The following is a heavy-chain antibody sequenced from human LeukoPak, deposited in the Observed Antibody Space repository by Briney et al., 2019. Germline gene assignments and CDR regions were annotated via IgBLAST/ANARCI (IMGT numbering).Heavy chain of an antibody. CDR1: GFTFGNYA. CDR3: SKGAGYEQESRLEY. D-gene: IGHD1-1*01. J-gene: IGHJ4*02. V-gene: IGHV3-9*01. CDR2: INWNSDTV. Sequence: GGSLRLSCAASGFTFGNYAMHWVRQAPGKGLEWVSGINWNSDTVNYADSVKGRFTISRDNAKNSLYLQLSSLTADGTAVYYCSKGAGYEQESRLEYWGQGALVTVSS.